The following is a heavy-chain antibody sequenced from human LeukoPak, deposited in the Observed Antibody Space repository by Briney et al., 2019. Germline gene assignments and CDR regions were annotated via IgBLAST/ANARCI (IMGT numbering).Heavy chain of an antibody. CDR1: GFTFSSYA. Sequence: GGSPRLSCAAPGFTFSSYAMSWVRQAPGKGLEWVSAISGSGGSTYYADSVKGRFTISRDNSKNTLYLQMNSLRAEDTAVYYCAKDIGYCSGGSCYGYYYYYMDVWGKGTTVTVSS. J-gene: IGHJ6*03. CDR2: ISGSGGST. D-gene: IGHD2-15*01. CDR3: AKDIGYCSGGSCYGYYYYYMDV. V-gene: IGHV3-23*01.